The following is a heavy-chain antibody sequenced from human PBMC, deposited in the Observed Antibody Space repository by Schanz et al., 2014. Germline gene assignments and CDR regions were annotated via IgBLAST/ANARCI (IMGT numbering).Heavy chain of an antibody. Sequence: QVQLVQSGAEMKKPGASVKVSCKASGYTFTGYYMHWVRQAPGQGLEWMGWINPNSGTTNYAQKFQGRVTNTADKSTSTAYMDLSSLRPEDTAVYYCARDRLECGAECYSVEVFEIWGQGTLVIVSS. CDR1: GYTFTGYY. CDR3: ARDRLECGAECYSVEVFEI. V-gene: IGHV1-2*02. CDR2: INPNSGTT. J-gene: IGHJ4*02. D-gene: IGHD2-21*01.